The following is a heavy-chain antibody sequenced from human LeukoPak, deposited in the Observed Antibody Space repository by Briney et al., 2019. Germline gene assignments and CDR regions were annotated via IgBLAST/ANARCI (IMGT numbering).Heavy chain of an antibody. V-gene: IGHV4-34*01. D-gene: IGHD3-10*01. J-gene: IGHJ5*02. Sequence: SETLSLTCAVYGGSFSGYYWSWIRQPPGKGLEWIGEINHSGSTNYNPSLKSRVTISVGTSKNQFSLKLSSVTAADTAVYYCATQVYGSGSYYHPQNWFDPWGQGTLVTVSS. CDR3: ATQVYGSGSYYHPQNWFDP. CDR2: INHSGST. CDR1: GGSFSGYY.